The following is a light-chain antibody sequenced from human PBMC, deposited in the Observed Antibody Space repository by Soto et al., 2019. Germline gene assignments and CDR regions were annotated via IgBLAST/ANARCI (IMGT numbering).Light chain of an antibody. Sequence: QSALTQPASLSGSPGQSITISCSGSSSDVGRYNSVSWYQHHPGKAPKVLIYDVSDRPSGISDRFSGSKSGNTASLTISGLQAEDEADYYCSSYTSSDSYVFGPGTKVTVL. V-gene: IGLV2-14*03. CDR2: DVS. J-gene: IGLJ1*01. CDR3: SSYTSSDSYV. CDR1: SSDVGRYNS.